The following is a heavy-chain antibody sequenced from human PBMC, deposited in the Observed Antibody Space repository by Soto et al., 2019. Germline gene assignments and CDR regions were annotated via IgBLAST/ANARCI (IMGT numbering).Heavy chain of an antibody. CDR2: IYYSGST. D-gene: IGHD1-26*01. Sequence: SWTXSLTCTFSVCSMIISSYYLGWMRQPPGNGLDGIVSIYYSGSTYYNPSLKSLVTISVDTSKNQLYLKLSSLTAAATAVYYCERIAVRRGSYSRTIDQFEYWGQGTLVTVYS. CDR3: ERIAVRRGSYSRTIDQFEY. J-gene: IGHJ4*02. CDR1: VCSMIISSYY. V-gene: IGHV4-39*01.